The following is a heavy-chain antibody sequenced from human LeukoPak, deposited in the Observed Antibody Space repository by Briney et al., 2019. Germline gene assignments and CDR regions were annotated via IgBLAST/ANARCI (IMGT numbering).Heavy chain of an antibody. Sequence: GGSLRLSCAATGFTFSSSWMTWFRQAPGKRLEWWAIIKPAGSDNSYTDSLKGRFTISRDNAKNSLYLHMNGLRAEDTSVYYCARDAGFGAFDIWAEGQWSPSLQ. V-gene: IGHV3-7*01. J-gene: IGHJ3*02. CDR2: IKPAGSDN. CDR1: GFTFSSSW. CDR3: ARDAGFGAFDI. D-gene: IGHD3-10*01.